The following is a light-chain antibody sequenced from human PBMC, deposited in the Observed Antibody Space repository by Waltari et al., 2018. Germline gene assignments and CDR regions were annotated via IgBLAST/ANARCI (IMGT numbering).Light chain of an antibody. CDR3: SSYSNIKMYL. J-gene: IGLJ1*01. V-gene: IGLV2-14*01. CDR2: EVS. Sequence: QSALTQPASVSGSPGPSITISCTGSNSDVGGYDHVSWYQQHPGKVPKLLIYEVSNRPSGVSNRFFGFKSGITASLIISGLQAEDEADYYCSSYSNIKMYLFGTGTKVSVL. CDR1: NSDVGGYDH.